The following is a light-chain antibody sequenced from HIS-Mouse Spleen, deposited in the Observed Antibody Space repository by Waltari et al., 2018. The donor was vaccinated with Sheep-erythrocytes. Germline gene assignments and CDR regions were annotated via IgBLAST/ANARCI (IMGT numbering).Light chain of an antibody. CDR1: SSDVGGSNY. Sequence: QSALTQPRSVSGSPGQSVTISCTGTSSDVGGSNYVPRYQQHPGKAPKLMIYDVSKRPSGVPDRFSGSKSGNTASLTISGLQAEDEADYYCCSYAGSYNHVFATGTKVTVL. CDR3: CSYAGSYNHV. CDR2: DVS. J-gene: IGLJ1*01. V-gene: IGLV2-11*01.